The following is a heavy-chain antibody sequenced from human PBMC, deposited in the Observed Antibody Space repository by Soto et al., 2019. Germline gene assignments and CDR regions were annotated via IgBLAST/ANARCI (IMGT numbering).Heavy chain of an antibody. V-gene: IGHV1-2*02. J-gene: IGHJ4*02. D-gene: IGHD6-13*01. CDR2: INPNSGGT. Sequence: ASVKVSCKASGYTFTGYYMHWVRQAPGQGLEWMGWINPNSGGTNYAQKFQGRVTMTRDTSISTAYMELSRLRSDDTAVYYCARDLEGVSSSWNVAYWGQGTLVTVSS. CDR3: ARDLEGVSSSWNVAY. CDR1: GYTFTGYY.